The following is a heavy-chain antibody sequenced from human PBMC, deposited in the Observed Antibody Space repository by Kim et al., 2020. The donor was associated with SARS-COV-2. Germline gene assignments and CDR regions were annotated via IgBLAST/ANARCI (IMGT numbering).Heavy chain of an antibody. V-gene: IGHV3-33*01. CDR2: IWYDGSII. D-gene: IGHD5-18*01. CDR1: GFTSSSYG. CDR3: ARDRAARNFDH. Sequence: GGSLRLSCAASGFTSSSYGMHWVRQAPGKGLEWVAVIWYDGSIIKYADSVKGRFAISRDNSKNTVYLQMNTLRAEDTAMYYCARDRAARNFDHWGQGILVTVSS. J-gene: IGHJ4*02.